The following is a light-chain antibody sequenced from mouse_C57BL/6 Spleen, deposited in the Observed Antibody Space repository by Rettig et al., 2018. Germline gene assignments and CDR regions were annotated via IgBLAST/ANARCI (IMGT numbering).Light chain of an antibody. CDR3: QQWSSYPFT. V-gene: IGKV4-55*01. J-gene: IGKJ4*01. CDR1: SSVSS. CDR2: DTS. Sequence: QIVLTQSPAIMSASPGEKVTMTCSASSSVSSMYWYQQKPGSSPRLLIYDTSNLASGVPVRFSGSGSGTSYSLTISRMEAEDAATYYCQQWSSYPFTFGSGTKLEI.